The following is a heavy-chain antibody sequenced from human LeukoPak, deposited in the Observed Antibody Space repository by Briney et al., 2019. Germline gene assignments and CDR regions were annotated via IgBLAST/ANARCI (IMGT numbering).Heavy chain of an antibody. CDR1: GFTFDDYA. V-gene: IGHV3-9*01. J-gene: IGHJ5*02. Sequence: QPGGSLRLSCAASGFTFDDYAMHWVRQTPEKGLEWVSGITWNDDTTGYAGSVRGRFTISRDNAKKSVFLQMDSLRPDDTAKYYRVKDKGCCNFHWFDAWGQGSLVAVSS. CDR3: VKDKGCCNFHWFDA. CDR2: ITWNDDTT. D-gene: IGHD2-15*01.